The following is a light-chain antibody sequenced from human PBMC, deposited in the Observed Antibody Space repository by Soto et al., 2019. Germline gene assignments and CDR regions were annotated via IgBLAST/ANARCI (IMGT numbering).Light chain of an antibody. CDR3: QQYNDWVT. Sequence: EIVMTQSPATLSVSPGERATLSCRASQSVSSNLVWYQQKPGQAPRLLIYGASTRATGIPARFSGSGSGTEFTLTINSLQSEDFAVSYCQQYNDWVTFGGGTKVEI. CDR2: GAS. V-gene: IGKV3-15*01. CDR1: QSVSSN. J-gene: IGKJ4*01.